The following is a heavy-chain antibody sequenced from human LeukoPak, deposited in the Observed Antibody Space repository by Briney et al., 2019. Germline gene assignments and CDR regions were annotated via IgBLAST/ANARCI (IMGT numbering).Heavy chain of an antibody. V-gene: IGHV1-2*02. J-gene: IGHJ4*02. CDR1: GCKFTDDY. D-gene: IGHD3-16*01. CDR3: APTAEAYTSWWKV. Sequence: GSVKVSCKASGCKFTDDYMHWVRQAPGQGLEFMRWINPDSGFTNYAQKFKGRVTMTRDTSISTAYLEVRSLTSDDTAVYYCAPTAEAYTSWWKVWGQGTLVTVSS. CDR2: INPDSGFT.